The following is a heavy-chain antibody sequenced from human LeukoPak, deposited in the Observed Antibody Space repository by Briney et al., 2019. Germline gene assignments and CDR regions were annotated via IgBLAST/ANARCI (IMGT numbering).Heavy chain of an antibody. Sequence: ASVKVSCKASGYSFTGYYMHWVRQAPGQGLEWIGWINPNSGGTNYAQKFQGRITMTRDTAISTVYMELSSLRSDDAAVYFCATEGGPGLDFWGQGTLVTVSS. CDR2: INPNSGGT. D-gene: IGHD1-14*01. J-gene: IGHJ4*02. CDR1: GYSFTGYY. V-gene: IGHV1-2*02. CDR3: ATEGGPGLDF.